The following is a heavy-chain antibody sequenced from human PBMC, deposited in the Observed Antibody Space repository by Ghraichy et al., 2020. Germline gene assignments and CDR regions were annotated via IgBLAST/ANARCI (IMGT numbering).Heavy chain of an antibody. CDR3: ARDTYGDYFDCFDY. CDR2: IKQDGSEK. D-gene: IGHD4-17*01. Sequence: GGSLRLSCAASGFTFSSYWMSWVRQAPGKGLEWVANIKQDGSEKYYVDSVKGRFTISRDNAKNSLYLQMNSLRAEDTAVYYCARDTYGDYFDCFDYWGQGTLVTVSS. J-gene: IGHJ4*02. CDR1: GFTFSSYW. V-gene: IGHV3-7*03.